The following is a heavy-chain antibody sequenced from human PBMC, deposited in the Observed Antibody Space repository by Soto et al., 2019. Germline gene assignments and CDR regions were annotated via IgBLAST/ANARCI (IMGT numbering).Heavy chain of an antibody. CDR2: IYPGDSDT. CDR1: GYSFTSYW. Sequence: LGESLKISCKGSGYSFTSYWIGWVRQMPGKGLEWMGIIYPGDSDTRYSPSFLGQVTISADKSISTAYLQWSSLKASDTAMYYCARQGPSGYKFVEIWGQGTMVTVSS. V-gene: IGHV5-51*01. CDR3: ARQGPSGYKFVEI. J-gene: IGHJ3*02. D-gene: IGHD5-12*01.